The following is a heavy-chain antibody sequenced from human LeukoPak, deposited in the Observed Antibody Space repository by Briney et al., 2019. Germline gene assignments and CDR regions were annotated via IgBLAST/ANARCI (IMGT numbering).Heavy chain of an antibody. J-gene: IGHJ5*02. D-gene: IGHD6-19*01. CDR3: ARVWSGIAVAGGWFDP. Sequence: SETLSLTCTVSGGSISSYYWSWIRQPPGKGLEWIGYIYYSGSTNYNPSLKSRVTISVDTSKNQFSLKLSSVTAADTAVYYCARVWSGIAVAGGWFDPGAREPWSPSPQ. CDR1: GGSISSYY. V-gene: IGHV4-59*01. CDR2: IYYSGST.